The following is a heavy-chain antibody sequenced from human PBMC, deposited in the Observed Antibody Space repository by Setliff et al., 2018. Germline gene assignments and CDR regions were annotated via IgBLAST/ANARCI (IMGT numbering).Heavy chain of an antibody. D-gene: IGHD3-10*01. CDR1: GGSITSGRYY. J-gene: IGHJ5*01. CDR2: IHYSENT. V-gene: IGHV4-39*01. Sequence: SETLSLTCTVSGGSITSGRYYWGWIRQPPGQGLEWIASIHYSENTYYNPSLKTRVTISVDTSKNQFSLKLNSLTAADTAVYYCARIKWFGETDCFDSWGQGTLVTVSS. CDR3: ARIKWFGETDCFDS.